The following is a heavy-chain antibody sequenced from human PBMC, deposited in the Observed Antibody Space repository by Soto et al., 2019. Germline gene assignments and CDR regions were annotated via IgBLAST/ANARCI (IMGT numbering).Heavy chain of an antibody. CDR1: GLTVSNNY. CDR2: IYPGGST. Sequence: EVQLVESGGGLIQPGGSLRLSCAASGLTVSNNYMSWVRQAPGKGLEWVSVIYPGGSTYYADSVKGRFTISRDSSTNTLYLQMSTLRAEDTALYYCARGYYYISWGQGTLVTVSS. CDR3: ARGYYYIS. J-gene: IGHJ5*02. V-gene: IGHV3-53*01. D-gene: IGHD3-22*01.